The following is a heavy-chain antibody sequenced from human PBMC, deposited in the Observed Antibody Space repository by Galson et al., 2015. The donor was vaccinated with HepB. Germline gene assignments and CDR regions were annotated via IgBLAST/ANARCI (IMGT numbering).Heavy chain of an antibody. CDR2: IWDDGGNK. Sequence: SLRLSCAASGFTFSNYGMHWVRQAPGKGLEWVAVIWDDGGNKYYADSLKGRSTISRDNSKNTLYLQMNGLRVEDTAVYYCARAGIWFGELGAFDIWGQGTMVTVSS. CDR3: ARAGIWFGELGAFDI. D-gene: IGHD3-10*01. J-gene: IGHJ3*02. CDR1: GFTFSNYG. V-gene: IGHV3-33*01.